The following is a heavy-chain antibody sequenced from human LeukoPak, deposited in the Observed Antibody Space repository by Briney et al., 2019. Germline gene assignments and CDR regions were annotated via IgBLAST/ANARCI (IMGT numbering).Heavy chain of an antibody. CDR1: GFTFSDYY. J-gene: IGHJ6*02. CDR2: ISGSGGST. D-gene: IGHD3-10*01. V-gene: IGHV3-23*01. CDR3: ARPHPSDYYGSGSYSGYYYYGMDV. Sequence: GGSLRLSCAASGFTFSDYYMSWIRQAPGKGLEWVSAISGSGGSTYYADSVKGRFTISRDNSKNTLYLQMNSLRAEDTAVYYCARPHPSDYYGSGSYSGYYYYGMDVWGQGTTVTVSS.